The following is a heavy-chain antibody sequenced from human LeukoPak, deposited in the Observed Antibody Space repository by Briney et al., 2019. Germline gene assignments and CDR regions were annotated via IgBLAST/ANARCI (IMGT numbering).Heavy chain of an antibody. CDR3: ARGLIITIYPVDAFDI. CDR1: GFTFSSYS. Sequence: GGSLRRSCAASGFTFSSYSMNWVRQAPGKGLEWVSPISSSSSYIYYADSVKGRFTISRDNAKNSLYLQMNSLRAEDTAVYYCARGLIITIYPVDAFDIWGQGTMVTVSS. J-gene: IGHJ3*02. V-gene: IGHV3-21*01. CDR2: ISSSSSYI. D-gene: IGHD3-3*01.